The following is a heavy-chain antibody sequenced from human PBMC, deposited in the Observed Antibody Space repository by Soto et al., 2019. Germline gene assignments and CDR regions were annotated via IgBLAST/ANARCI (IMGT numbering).Heavy chain of an antibody. CDR2: ISYDGSNK. J-gene: IGHJ4*02. CDR3: AQSVGGSGYYSTFDY. D-gene: IGHD3-22*01. Sequence: PGGSLRLSCAASGFSFTNFAMHWVRQAPGKGLEWVAVISYDGSNKYYADSVKGRFTISRDNSKNTLYLQMNGLRAEDTAVYYCAQSVGGSGYYSTFDYWGQGTLVTVSS. CDR1: GFSFTNFA. V-gene: IGHV3-30*03.